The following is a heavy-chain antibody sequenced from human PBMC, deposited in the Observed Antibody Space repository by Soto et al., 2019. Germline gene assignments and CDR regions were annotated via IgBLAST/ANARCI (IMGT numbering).Heavy chain of an antibody. CDR2: ISGSGGST. CDR1: GFIFSSSW. D-gene: IGHD3-9*01. Sequence: GGSLRLSCAASGFIFSSSWINWVRQAPGKGLEWVSAISGSGGSTYYADSVKGRFTISRDNSKNTLYLQMNSLRAEDTAVYYCAKGYYDILTGYEYYFDYWGQGTLVTVS. CDR3: AKGYYDILTGYEYYFDY. V-gene: IGHV3-23*01. J-gene: IGHJ4*02.